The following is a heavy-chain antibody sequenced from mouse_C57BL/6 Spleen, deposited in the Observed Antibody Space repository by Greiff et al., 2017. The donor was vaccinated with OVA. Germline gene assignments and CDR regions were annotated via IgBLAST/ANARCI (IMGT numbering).Heavy chain of an antibody. D-gene: IGHD5-5*01. CDR3: ARSTYYYAMDY. CDR2: ISGGGGNT. J-gene: IGHJ4*01. V-gene: IGHV5-9*01. CDR1: GFTFSSYT. Sequence: EVKLVESGGGLVKPGGSLKLSCAASGFTFSSYTMSWVRQTPEKRLEWVATISGGGGNTYYPDSVKGRFTISRDNAKNTLYLQMSSLRSEDTALYYCARSTYYYAMDYWGQETSVTVSS.